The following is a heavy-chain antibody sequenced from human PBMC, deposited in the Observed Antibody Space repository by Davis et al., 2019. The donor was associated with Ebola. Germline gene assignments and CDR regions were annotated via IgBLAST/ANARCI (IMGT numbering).Heavy chain of an antibody. CDR3: AAAIAARLPDY. V-gene: IGHV1-58*02. CDR2: IVVGSGNT. Sequence: AASVKVSCKASGGTFSSYAISWVRQAPGQGLEWIGWIVVGSGNTNYAQKFQERVTITRDMSTSTAYMELSSLRSEDTAVYYCAAAIAARLPDYWGQGTLVTVSS. D-gene: IGHD6-6*01. J-gene: IGHJ4*02. CDR1: GGTFSSYA.